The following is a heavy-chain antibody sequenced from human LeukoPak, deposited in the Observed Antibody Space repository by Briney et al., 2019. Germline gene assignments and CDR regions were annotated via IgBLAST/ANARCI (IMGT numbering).Heavy chain of an antibody. CDR1: GFTVSTNY. D-gene: IGHD2/OR15-2a*01. CDR2: ISYDRRNT. Sequence: GGSLRLSCAASGFTVSTNYMSWVRQSPGKGLEWVAFISYDRRNTHYGDFVKGRFTISGDNSKNTLYLQMNNLRPEDTAVYYCAKDLGEFEGGFYLGSWGQGTLVTVSS. J-gene: IGHJ4*02. V-gene: IGHV3-30*18. CDR3: AKDLGEFEGGFYLGS.